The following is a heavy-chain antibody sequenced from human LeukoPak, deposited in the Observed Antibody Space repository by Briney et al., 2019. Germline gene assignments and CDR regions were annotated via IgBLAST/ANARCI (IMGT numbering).Heavy chain of an antibody. CDR3: ARVADGWYGYYYYYMDV. Sequence: GGSLRLSCAASGFTFSSYSMNWVRQAPGKGLEWVSSISSSSSYIYYADSVKGRFTISRDNDKNSLYLQMNSLRAEDTAVYYCARVADGWYGYYYYYMDVWGKGTTVTVSS. V-gene: IGHV3-21*01. J-gene: IGHJ6*03. CDR2: ISSSSSYI. D-gene: IGHD6-19*01. CDR1: GFTFSSYS.